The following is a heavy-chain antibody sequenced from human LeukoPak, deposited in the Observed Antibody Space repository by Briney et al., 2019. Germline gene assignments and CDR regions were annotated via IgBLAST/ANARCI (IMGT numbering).Heavy chain of an antibody. CDR1: GGSISSSSYY. J-gene: IGHJ3*02. CDR2: IYYSGST. V-gene: IGHV4-39*01. CDR3: ARQLSFSDRAFDI. Sequence: SETLSLTCTVSGGSISSSSYYWGWIRQPPGKGLEWIGSIYYSGSTYYNPSLKSRVTISVDTSKNQFSLKLSSVTAADTAVYYCARQLSFSDRAFDIWGQGTMVTVSS. D-gene: IGHD1-26*01.